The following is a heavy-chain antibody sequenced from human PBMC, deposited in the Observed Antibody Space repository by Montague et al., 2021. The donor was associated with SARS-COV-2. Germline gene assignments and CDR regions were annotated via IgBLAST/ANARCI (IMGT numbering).Heavy chain of an antibody. CDR2: INHSGST. D-gene: IGHD1-14*01. Sequence: SETLSLTCAAYGGSFSGYYWSWIRQPPGKGLEWIGEINHSGSTNYNPSLKSRVTISVDTSKNQFSLKLSSVTAADTAVYYCARSKPVSSFYYYYCMDVWGQGTTVTVSS. CDR1: GGSFSGYY. V-gene: IGHV4-34*01. J-gene: IGHJ6*02. CDR3: ARSKPVSSFYYYYCMDV.